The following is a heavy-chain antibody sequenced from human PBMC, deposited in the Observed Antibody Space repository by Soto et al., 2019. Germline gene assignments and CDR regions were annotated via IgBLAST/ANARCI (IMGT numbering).Heavy chain of an antibody. D-gene: IGHD3-10*01. CDR1: GFTFDDYA. Sequence: EVQLVESGGGLVQPGGSLRLSCAASGFTFDDYAIHWVRQIPGKGLEWVSGISWNGDATGYADSVKGRFTISRDNAKNSLYLQMDSLKSEDTAMYYCANLPLYGSGFDCWGQGTRVTVSS. CDR2: ISWNGDAT. J-gene: IGHJ4*02. V-gene: IGHV3-9*01. CDR3: ANLPLYGSGFDC.